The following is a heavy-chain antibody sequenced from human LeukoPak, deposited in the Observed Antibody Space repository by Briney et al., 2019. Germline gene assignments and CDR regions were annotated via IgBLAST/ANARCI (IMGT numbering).Heavy chain of an antibody. CDR1: GFTFSSYA. D-gene: IGHD3/OR15-3a*01. CDR2: ISYDGSNK. Sequence: GGSLRLSCAASGFTFSSYAMHWVRQAPGKGLVWVAVISYDGSNKYYADSVKGRFTISRDNSKNTLYLQMNSLRAEDTAVYYCARDRGGGLEMYYFDYWGQGTLVTVSS. J-gene: IGHJ4*02. CDR3: ARDRGGGLEMYYFDY. V-gene: IGHV3-30-3*01.